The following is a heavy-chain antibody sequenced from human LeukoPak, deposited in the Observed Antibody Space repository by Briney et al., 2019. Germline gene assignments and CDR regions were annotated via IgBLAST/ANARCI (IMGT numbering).Heavy chain of an antibody. D-gene: IGHD6-19*01. CDR2: ISSSGSTI. CDR3: ARDTAVAGKNDY. J-gene: IGHJ4*02. Sequence: GGSLRLSCAASGFTFSSYEMNWVRQAPGKGLEWVSYISSSGSTIYYADSVKGRFTISRDNAKNSLYLQMNSLRAEDTAVYYCARDTAVAGKNDYWGQGTLVTVSS. CDR1: GFTFSSYE. V-gene: IGHV3-48*03.